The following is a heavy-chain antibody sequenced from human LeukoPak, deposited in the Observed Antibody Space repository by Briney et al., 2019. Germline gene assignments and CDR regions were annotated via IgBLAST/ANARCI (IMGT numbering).Heavy chain of an antibody. Sequence: ETGGSLRLSCAASGFTFSSYAMSWVRQAPGKGLEWVSAISGSGGSTYYADSVKGRFTISRDNSKNTLYLQMNSLRAEDTAVYYCARDQNSPIFWGNSQDYWGQGTLVTVSS. V-gene: IGHV3-23*01. CDR3: ARDQNSPIFWGNSQDY. CDR2: ISGSGGST. D-gene: IGHD3-9*01. CDR1: GFTFSSYA. J-gene: IGHJ4*02.